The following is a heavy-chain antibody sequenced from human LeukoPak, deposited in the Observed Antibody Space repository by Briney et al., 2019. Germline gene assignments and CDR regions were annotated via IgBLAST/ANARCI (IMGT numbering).Heavy chain of an antibody. Sequence: GGSLRLSCAASGFTFSSYAMHWVRQAPGKGLEWVANIKQDGSEKNYVDSVKGRFTISRDNAKNSLYLQMNSLGAEDTAVYYCARDVAPEMGFDYWGQGTLVSVSS. CDR1: GFTFSSYA. V-gene: IGHV3-7*03. CDR2: IKQDGSEK. CDR3: ARDVAPEMGFDY. D-gene: IGHD5-24*01. J-gene: IGHJ4*02.